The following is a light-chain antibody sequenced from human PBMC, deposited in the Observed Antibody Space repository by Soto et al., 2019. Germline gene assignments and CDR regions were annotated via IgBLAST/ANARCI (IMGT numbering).Light chain of an antibody. CDR2: GAS. Sequence: EILLTQSPDSRSLSPGDRATLSGRGSQSFSSTFFAWYQQKPGQAPRLLIYGASSRATGIPDRFSGSGSGTDFTLTISRLEPEDFAVYYCQQYASSVTFGQGTKVEIK. V-gene: IGKV3-20*01. CDR1: QSFSSTF. CDR3: QQYASSVT. J-gene: IGKJ1*01.